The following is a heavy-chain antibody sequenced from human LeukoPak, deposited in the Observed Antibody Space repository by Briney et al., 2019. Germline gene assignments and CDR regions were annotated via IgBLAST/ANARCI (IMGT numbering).Heavy chain of an antibody. J-gene: IGHJ4*02. CDR1: GFTVSNNY. V-gene: IGHV3-23*01. CDR3: AKAYCSGVSCYVRGFDY. D-gene: IGHD2-15*01. Sequence: GGSLRLSCAASGFTVSNNYMSWVRQAPGKGLEWVSTIGAGAGSTYYADSVKGRCTISSDKSTNTLYLIMNSLRAEDTAVYYCAKAYCSGVSCYVRGFDYWGQGTLVTVSS. CDR2: IGAGAGST.